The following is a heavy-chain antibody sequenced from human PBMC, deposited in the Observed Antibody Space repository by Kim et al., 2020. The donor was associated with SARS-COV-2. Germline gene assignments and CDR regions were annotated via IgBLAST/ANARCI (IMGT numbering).Heavy chain of an antibody. Sequence: ASVKVSCKASGYTFTSYGISWVRQAPGQGLEWMGWISAYNGNTNYAQKLQGRVTMTTDTSTSTAYMELRSLRSDDTAVYYCARDLYMRAYGELDYWGQGTLVTVSS. D-gene: IGHD4-17*01. CDR2: ISAYNGNT. V-gene: IGHV1-18*04. J-gene: IGHJ4*02. CDR3: ARDLYMRAYGELDY. CDR1: GYTFTSYG.